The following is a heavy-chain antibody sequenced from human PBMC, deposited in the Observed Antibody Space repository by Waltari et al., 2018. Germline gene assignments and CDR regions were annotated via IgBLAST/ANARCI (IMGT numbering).Heavy chain of an antibody. V-gene: IGHV4-59*01. Sequence: QVQLQESGPGLVKPSETLSLTCSVSGDSISSYHWSWIRQPPGKGLEWIGYIYYSGSTNYNPSGKSRVTISVDTSKNQFSLKLTSVTAADTAMYFCAAGYSSSSVTFDIWGHGTMVTVSS. J-gene: IGHJ3*02. CDR2: IYYSGST. CDR1: GDSISSYH. D-gene: IGHD6-19*01. CDR3: AAGYSSSSVTFDI.